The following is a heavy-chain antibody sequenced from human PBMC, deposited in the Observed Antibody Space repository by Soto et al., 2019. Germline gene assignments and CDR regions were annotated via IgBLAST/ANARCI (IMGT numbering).Heavy chain of an antibody. J-gene: IGHJ4*02. CDR1: GCSISISSYY. Sequence: SETLSLTCTVSGCSISISSYYWGWILQPPGKGLEWIGSIYYSGSTYYNPSLKSRVTISVDTSKNQFSLKLSSVTAADTAVYYCASVTDYYFWSGPRRFDYWGQGTLVTVSS. CDR2: IYYSGST. D-gene: IGHD3-3*01. CDR3: ASVTDYYFWSGPRRFDY. V-gene: IGHV4-39*01.